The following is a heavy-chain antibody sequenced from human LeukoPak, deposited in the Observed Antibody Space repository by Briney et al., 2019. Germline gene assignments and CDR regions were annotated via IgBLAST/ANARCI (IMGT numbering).Heavy chain of an antibody. CDR1: GYTLTELS. CDR2: FDPEGGET. V-gene: IGHV1-24*01. D-gene: IGHD6-19*01. J-gene: IGHJ5*02. CDR3: AMVLHSSGWYSDTYNWFDP. Sequence: VASVKVSCKVSGYTLTELSMHWVRQAPGKGLEWMGCFDPEGGETIYAQKFQGRVTMTEDTSTDTAYMELSSLRSEDTAVYYCAMVLHSSGWYSDTYNWFDPWGQGTLVTVSS.